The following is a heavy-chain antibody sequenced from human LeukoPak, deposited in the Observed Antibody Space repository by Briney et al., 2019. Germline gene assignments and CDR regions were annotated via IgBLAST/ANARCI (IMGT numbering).Heavy chain of an antibody. V-gene: IGHV4-31*11. CDR3: ARGSLTYYDSSGYYYRAFDI. J-gene: IGHJ3*02. CDR2: IYYSGST. CDR1: GGSFSGYC. Sequence: PSETLSLTCAVYGGSFSGYCWSWLRQHPGKGLEWIGYIYYSGSTYYNPSLKSRVTISVDTSKNQFSLKLSSVTAADTAVYYCARGSLTYYDSSGYYYRAFDIWGQGTMVTVSS. D-gene: IGHD3-22*01.